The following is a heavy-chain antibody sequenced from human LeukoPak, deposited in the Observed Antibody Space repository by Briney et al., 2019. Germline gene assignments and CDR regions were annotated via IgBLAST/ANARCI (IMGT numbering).Heavy chain of an antibody. J-gene: IGHJ6*02. V-gene: IGHV3-23*01. CDR2: ISGSGGST. CDR1: GFTFSSYA. D-gene: IGHD5-12*01. CDR3: ANEEGEWLWSRYYYYYGMDV. Sequence: GGSLRLSCAASGFTFSSYAMSWVRQAPGKGLEWVSAISGSGGSTYYADSVKGRFTSSRDNSNNTLYLQMNSLRAEDTAVYYCANEEGEWLWSRYYYYYGMDVWGQGTTVTVSS.